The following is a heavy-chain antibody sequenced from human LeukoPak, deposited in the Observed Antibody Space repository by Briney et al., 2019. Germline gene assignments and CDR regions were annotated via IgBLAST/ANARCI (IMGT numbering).Heavy chain of an antibody. CDR2: TSSSDAGT. Sequence: PGGSLRLSCAASGFTLSTYAMSWVRQTPGKGLEWVAATSSSDAGTYHADSVRGRFTISRDNSKNTLYLQINSLRVEDTAVYYCAKAALRWNPQAVDNWGQGTLVTVSS. V-gene: IGHV3-23*01. CDR1: GFTLSTYA. CDR3: AKAALRWNPQAVDN. J-gene: IGHJ4*02. D-gene: IGHD4-23*01.